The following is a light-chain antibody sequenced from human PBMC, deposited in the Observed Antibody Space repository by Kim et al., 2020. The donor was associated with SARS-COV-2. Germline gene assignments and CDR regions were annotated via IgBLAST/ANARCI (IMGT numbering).Light chain of an antibody. CDR2: GAS. CDR1: QSIGND. J-gene: IGKJ5*01. V-gene: IGKV1-17*01. CDR3: LQHRTYPIT. Sequence: ASVGTRVTITCRGRQSIGNDLGGSQQSPGRAPKRLIYGASNLQSGVPSRFSGSGSETEFTLTINSLQPEDFATYFCLQHRTYPITFGQGTRLEIK.